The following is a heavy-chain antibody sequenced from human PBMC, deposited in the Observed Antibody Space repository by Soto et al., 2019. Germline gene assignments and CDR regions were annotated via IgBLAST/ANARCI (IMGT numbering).Heavy chain of an antibody. CDR3: AKTVGAPGY. Sequence: WGSLTLSCAASGFTVSSYGMHWVRQAPGKGLEWVAVISYDGSNKYYADSVKGRFTISRDNSKNTLYLQMNSLRAEDTAVYYCAKTVGAPGYWGQGTLVTVSS. V-gene: IGHV3-30*18. CDR1: GFTVSSYG. J-gene: IGHJ4*02. D-gene: IGHD1-26*01. CDR2: ISYDGSNK.